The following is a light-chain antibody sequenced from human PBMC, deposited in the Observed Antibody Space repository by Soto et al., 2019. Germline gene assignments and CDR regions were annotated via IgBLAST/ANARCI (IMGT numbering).Light chain of an antibody. Sequence: EIVLTQSPGTLSLSPGDRATLSCRASQTITNNYLAWYQQTPGQAPRLLIYGASSRANGIPDRFSGSGSGTDFTLTISRLEPEDFAVYVCQQYASSFTFGPGTKGDFK. J-gene: IGKJ3*01. CDR2: GAS. V-gene: IGKV3-20*01. CDR1: QTITNNY. CDR3: QQYASSFT.